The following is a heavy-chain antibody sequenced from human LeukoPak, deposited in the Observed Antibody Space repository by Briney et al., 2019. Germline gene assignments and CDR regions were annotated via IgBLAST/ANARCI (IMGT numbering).Heavy chain of an antibody. J-gene: IGHJ4*02. CDR3: ARDKGAAGSDY. D-gene: IGHD6-13*01. CDR1: GITFTGYY. CDR2: ISPNTGET. V-gene: IGHV1-2*02. Sequence: GASVKVSCKASGITFTGYYIHWVRQAPGQGLEWMGWISPNTGETKYGENFQGRVTMTTDTSMSTIYMELIRLRSDDTAVYFCARDKGAAGSDYWGQGTLVTVSS.